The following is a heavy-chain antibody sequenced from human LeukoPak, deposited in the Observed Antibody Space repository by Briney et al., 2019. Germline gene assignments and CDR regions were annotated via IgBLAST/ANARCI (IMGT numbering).Heavy chain of an antibody. V-gene: IGHV4-34*01. CDR2: INHSGST. CDR1: GGSFSGYY. CDR3: ARYGGNWSRDY. D-gene: IGHD4-23*01. Sequence: PSETLSLTCAVYGGSFSGYYWSWVRQPPGKGLEWIGEINHSGSTNYNPSLKSRVTISVDTSKNQFSLKLSSVTAADTAVYYCARYGGNWSRDYWGQGTLVTVSS. J-gene: IGHJ4*02.